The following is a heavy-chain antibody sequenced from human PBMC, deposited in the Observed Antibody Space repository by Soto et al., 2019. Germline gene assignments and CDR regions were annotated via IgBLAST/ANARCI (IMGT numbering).Heavy chain of an antibody. Sequence: QVTLKESGPVLVKPTETLTLTCTGSGFSLSNARMGGSWIRPPPGKALECLAHIFSNDENSYSTSLKSRLTSSKDTSKSQVVLTMTNMDTVDTATYYSARFSSSWCTNLLYFDYWGQGTLVTVSS. D-gene: IGHD6-13*01. V-gene: IGHV2-26*01. CDR3: ARFSSSWCTNLLYFDY. CDR2: IFSNDEN. CDR1: GFSLSNARMG. J-gene: IGHJ4*02.